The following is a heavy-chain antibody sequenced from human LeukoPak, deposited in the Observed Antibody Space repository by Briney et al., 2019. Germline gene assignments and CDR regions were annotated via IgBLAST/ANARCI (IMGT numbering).Heavy chain of an antibody. CDR1: GGSISSYY. CDR2: IYYSGST. CDR3: ARSALYSYGLNWFDP. V-gene: IGHV4-59*01. J-gene: IGHJ5*02. Sequence: TPSETLSLTCTVSGGSISSYYWSWVRQPPGKGLEWIGYIYYSGSTNHNPSLKSRVTISVDTSKNQFSLKLSSVTAADTAVYYCARSALYSYGLNWFDPWGQGTLVTVSS. D-gene: IGHD5-18*01.